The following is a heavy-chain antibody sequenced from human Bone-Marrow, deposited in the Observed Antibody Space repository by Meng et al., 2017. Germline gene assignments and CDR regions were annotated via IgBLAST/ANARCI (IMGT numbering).Heavy chain of an antibody. CDR2: INHSGST. Sequence: HRQEAGPGLVKPSGTLSLTCVVSGGSFSDYYWSWIRQPPGKGLEWIGEINHSGSTNYNPSLENRATISVDTSQNNLSLKLSSVTAADSAVYYCARGPTTMAHDFDYWGQGTLVTVSS. D-gene: IGHD4-11*01. CDR3: ARGPTTMAHDFDY. J-gene: IGHJ4*02. V-gene: IGHV4-34*01. CDR1: GGSFSDYY.